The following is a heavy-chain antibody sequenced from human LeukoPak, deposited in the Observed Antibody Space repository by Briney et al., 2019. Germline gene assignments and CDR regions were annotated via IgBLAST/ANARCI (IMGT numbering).Heavy chain of an antibody. CDR2: ISARGGST. V-gene: IGHV3-23*01. CDR1: GFTFSSYA. Sequence: GGSLRLSCAAFGFTFSSYAMSWVRQAPGKGLERFSTISARGGSTYYADSVKGRFTHSRDNSKNTLYLQMNSLRAEDTAVYYCAKDRDFWSGRLDYWGQGTLVTVSS. D-gene: IGHD3-3*01. CDR3: AKDRDFWSGRLDY. J-gene: IGHJ4*02.